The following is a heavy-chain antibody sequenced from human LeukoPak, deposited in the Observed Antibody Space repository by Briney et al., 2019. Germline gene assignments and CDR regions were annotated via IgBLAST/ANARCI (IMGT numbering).Heavy chain of an antibody. Sequence: PGGSLRLSCAASGFTFSNDGMHCVRQAPGRGLEWVALISYDGSDKHYADSVKGRFTVSRDNSKNTLYLQMNSLSRDDTAVYYCVGVGGYYSSGFLDYWGQGTLVTVSS. V-gene: IGHV3-30*03. CDR1: GFTFSNDG. D-gene: IGHD3-22*01. CDR3: VGVGGYYSSGFLDY. CDR2: ISYDGSDK. J-gene: IGHJ4*02.